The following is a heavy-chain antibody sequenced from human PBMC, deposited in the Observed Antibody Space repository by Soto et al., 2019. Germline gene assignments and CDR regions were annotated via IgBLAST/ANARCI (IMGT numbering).Heavy chain of an antibody. CDR3: ARLCPMATICEDFDY. Sequence: PSETLSLTCTVSGGSISSSSYYWGWIRQPPGKGLEWIGSIYYSGSTYYNPSLKSRVTISVDTSKNQFSLKLSSVTAADTAVYYCARLCPMATICEDFDYWGQGTLVTVSS. CDR1: GGSISSSSYY. CDR2: IYYSGST. V-gene: IGHV4-39*01. J-gene: IGHJ4*02. D-gene: IGHD5-12*01.